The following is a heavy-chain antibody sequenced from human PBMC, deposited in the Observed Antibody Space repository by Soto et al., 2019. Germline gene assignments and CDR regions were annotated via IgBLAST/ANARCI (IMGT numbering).Heavy chain of an antibody. CDR1: GFTFSSYG. Sequence: GGSLRLSCAASGFTFSSYGMHWVRQAPGKGLEWVAVISYDGRNKYYADAVKGRFTISRDNSKNTLYLQMSSLRAEDTAVYYCVKDGSSGWPYFYDMDVWGQGTTVTVYS. CDR3: VKDGSSGWPYFYDMDV. J-gene: IGHJ6*02. D-gene: IGHD6-19*01. CDR2: ISYDGRNK. V-gene: IGHV3-30*18.